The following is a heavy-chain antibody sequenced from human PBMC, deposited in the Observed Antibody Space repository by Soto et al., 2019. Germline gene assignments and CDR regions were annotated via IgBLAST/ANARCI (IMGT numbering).Heavy chain of an antibody. CDR2: TRNKANRYSP. V-gene: IGHV3-72*01. D-gene: IGHD1-26*01. CDR3: ARDTGGSYDY. J-gene: IGHJ4*02. Sequence: EVQLVESGGGLVQPGGSLTLSCAASGFIFSDYYMDRVRQVPGKGLEWVGRTRNKANRYSPEYAPSVKGRFTISRHDLDDSMYLQMNSLKTEDTAVYYCARDTGGSYDYWGQGALVTVSS. CDR1: GFIFSDYY.